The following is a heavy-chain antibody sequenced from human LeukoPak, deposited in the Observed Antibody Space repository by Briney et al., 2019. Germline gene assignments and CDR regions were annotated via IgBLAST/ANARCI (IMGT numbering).Heavy chain of an antibody. CDR3: ATGGHVRVYDSSAYYGHY. V-gene: IGHV1-18*01. Sequence: ASVKVSCKASGYTFTSYGISWVRQAPGQGLEWMGWISAYNGNTNYAQKLQGRVTMTTDTSTSTAYMELRSLRSDDTAVYYCATGGHVRVYDSSAYYGHYWGQGTLVTVSS. CDR2: ISAYNGNT. CDR1: GYTFTSYG. J-gene: IGHJ4*02. D-gene: IGHD3-22*01.